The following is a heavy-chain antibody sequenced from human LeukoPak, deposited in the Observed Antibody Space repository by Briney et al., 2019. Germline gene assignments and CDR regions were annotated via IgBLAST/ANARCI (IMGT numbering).Heavy chain of an antibody. V-gene: IGHV4-34*01. Sequence: SETLSLTCAVYGGSFSGYYWSWIRQPPGKGLEWIGEINHSGSTNYNPSLKSRVTISVDTSKNQFSLKLSSVTAADTAVYYCARGRVYSGGNSRLNWFDPWGQGTLVTVSS. J-gene: IGHJ5*02. CDR3: ARGRVYSGGNSRLNWFDP. CDR2: INHSGST. CDR1: GGSFSGYY. D-gene: IGHD4-23*01.